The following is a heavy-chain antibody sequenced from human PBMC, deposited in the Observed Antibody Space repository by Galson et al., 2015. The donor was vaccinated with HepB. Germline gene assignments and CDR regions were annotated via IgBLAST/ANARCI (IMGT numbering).Heavy chain of an antibody. J-gene: IGHJ6*03. CDR2: ISGSGAVL. V-gene: IGHV3-48*02. D-gene: IGHD3-10*01. Sequence: SLRLSCAASGFTFSTYSMNWVRQAPGKGLEWVSYISGSGAVLSYADSVKGRFTISRDNAKNSLYVQMNSLRDEDTAVYYCARVRGGYYMDVWGKGTTVTVSS. CDR3: ARVRGGYYMDV. CDR1: GFTFSTYS.